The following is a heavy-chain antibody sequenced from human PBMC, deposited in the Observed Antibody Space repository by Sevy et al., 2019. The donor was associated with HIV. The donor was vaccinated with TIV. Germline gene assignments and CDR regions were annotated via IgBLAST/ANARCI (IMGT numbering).Heavy chain of an antibody. D-gene: IGHD4-17*01. V-gene: IGHV3-9*03. CDR2: INWNSGTK. CDR3: AKGAVYYGDLEPHFDY. J-gene: IGHJ4*02. CDR1: GFTFDEYA. Sequence: GGSLRLSCTASGFTFDEYAMHWVRQAPGKGLEWVSGINWNSGTKGYADSVKGRFSISRDNAENSLYLQMNSLRVEDMGLYFCAKGAVYYGDLEPHFDYWGQGTLVTVSS.